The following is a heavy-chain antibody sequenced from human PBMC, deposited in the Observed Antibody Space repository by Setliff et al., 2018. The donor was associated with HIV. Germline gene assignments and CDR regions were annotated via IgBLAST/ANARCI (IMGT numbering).Heavy chain of an antibody. Sequence: SETLSLTCTVSGGSISSSNYYWGWIRQPPGKGLAWIGSIYYSGSTYYNPSLKSRITISVDTSKNQFSLKLSSVTAADTAVYYCARHVGGGYVNFDYWGQGTLVTVSS. CDR3: ARHVGGGYVNFDY. J-gene: IGHJ4*02. V-gene: IGHV4-39*01. CDR1: GGSISSSNYY. CDR2: IYYSGST. D-gene: IGHD3-16*01.